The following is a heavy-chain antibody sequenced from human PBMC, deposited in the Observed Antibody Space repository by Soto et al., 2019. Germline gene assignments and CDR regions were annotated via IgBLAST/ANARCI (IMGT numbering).Heavy chain of an antibody. J-gene: IGHJ5*02. V-gene: IGHV4-59*01. CDR2: IYHSGST. Sequence: QVQLQESGPGLVKPSETLALTCTVSGGSISSDCWSWIRQPPGKGLEWIGHIYHSGSTNYNPSLKSRVTISIDTYMRQFSLMLTSVTAADTAVYFCARETDYAYFDLWGQGTLVTVSS. CDR1: GGSISSDC. CDR3: ARETDYAYFDL. D-gene: IGHD4-17*01.